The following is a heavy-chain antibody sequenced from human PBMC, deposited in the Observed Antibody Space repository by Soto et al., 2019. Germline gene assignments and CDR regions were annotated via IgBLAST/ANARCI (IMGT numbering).Heavy chain of an antibody. CDR2: IGGRGNSA. D-gene: IGHD6-19*01. CDR1: GLIFTNYA. J-gene: IGHJ3*01. CDR3: VRDSRGSFDF. V-gene: IGHV3-23*01. Sequence: GGSLRLSCAVSGLIFTNYAMNWVRQAPGKGLEWVSVIGGRGNSAYYADSVQGRFTISRDNSKNTLSLQMSSLTADDTAIYYCVRDSRGSFDFWGRGTMVTVSS.